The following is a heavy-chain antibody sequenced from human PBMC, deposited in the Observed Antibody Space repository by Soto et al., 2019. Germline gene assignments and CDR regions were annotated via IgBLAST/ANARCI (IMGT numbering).Heavy chain of an antibody. CDR3: ARDLYIAVDTAMVLWPVDY. J-gene: IGHJ4*02. D-gene: IGHD5-18*01. CDR2: INAGNGNT. CDR1: GYTFTSYA. V-gene: IGHV1-3*01. Sequence: GASVKVSCKASGYTFTSYAMHWVRQAPGQRLEWMGWINAGNGNTKYSQKFQGRVTITRDTSASTAYMELSSLRSEDTAVYYCARDLYIAVDTAMVLWPVDYRGQGTLVTVSS.